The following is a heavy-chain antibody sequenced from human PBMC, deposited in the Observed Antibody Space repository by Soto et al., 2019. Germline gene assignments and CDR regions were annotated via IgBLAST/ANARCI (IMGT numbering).Heavy chain of an antibody. CDR3: ARDYPLYYYDSSGSFDY. D-gene: IGHD3-22*01. J-gene: IGHJ4*02. V-gene: IGHV3-74*01. CDR2: INSDGSST. Sequence: GGSLRLSCAASGFTFSSYWMHWVRQAPGKGLVWVSRINSDGSSTSYADSVKGRFTISRDNAKNTLYLQMNSLRAEDTAVYYCARDYPLYYYDSSGSFDYWGQGTLVTVSS. CDR1: GFTFSSYW.